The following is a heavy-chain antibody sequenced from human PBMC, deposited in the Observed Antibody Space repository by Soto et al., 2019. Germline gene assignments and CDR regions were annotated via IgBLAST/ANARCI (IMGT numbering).Heavy chain of an antibody. Sequence: EVQLLESGGGLVQPGGSLRLSCSVSGFTFSNNAMTWVRQAPGKGLDWVSAIDNVGGTTYYAESVKGRVTISRDNSKKPRILKMNSRGPGEPAKFFWPEVPLIVKNPQGVPFDYWGQEPWSPSPQ. D-gene: IGHD3-22*01. CDR3: PEVPLIVKNPQGVPFDY. CDR2: IDNVGGTT. J-gene: IGHJ4*01. CDR1: GFTFSNNA. V-gene: IGHV3-23*05.